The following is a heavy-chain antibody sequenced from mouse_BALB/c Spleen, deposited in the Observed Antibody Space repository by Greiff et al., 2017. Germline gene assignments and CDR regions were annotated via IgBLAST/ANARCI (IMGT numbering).Heavy chain of an antibody. V-gene: IGHV1-5*01. CDR3: ARGYDGYRYAMDY. CDR1: GYTFTSYW. J-gene: IGHJ4*01. D-gene: IGHD2-3*01. CDR2: IYPGNSDT. Sequence: EVQLQQSGTVLARPGASVKMSCKASGYTFTSYWMHWVKQRPGQGLEWIGAIYPGNSDTSYNQKFKGKAKLTAVTSTSTAYMELSSLTNEDSAVYYCARGYDGYRYAMDYWGQGTSVTVSS.